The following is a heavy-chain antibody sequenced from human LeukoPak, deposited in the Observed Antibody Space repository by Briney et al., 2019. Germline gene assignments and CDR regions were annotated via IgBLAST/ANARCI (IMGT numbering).Heavy chain of an antibody. V-gene: IGHV4-39*01. CDR2: IYYSGST. J-gene: IGHJ3*02. D-gene: IGHD6-19*01. Sequence: SETLSLTCTVSGGSISSSSYYWGWIRRPPGKGLEWIGSIYYSGSTYYNPSLKSRVTISVDTSKNQFSLKLSSVTAADTAVYYCARRSVAVAGTSNDAFDIWGQGTMVTVSS. CDR3: ARRSVAVAGTSNDAFDI. CDR1: GGSISSSSYY.